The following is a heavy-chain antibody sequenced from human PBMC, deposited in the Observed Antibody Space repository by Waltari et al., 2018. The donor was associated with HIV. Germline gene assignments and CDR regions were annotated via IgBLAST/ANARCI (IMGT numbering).Heavy chain of an antibody. D-gene: IGHD2-15*01. V-gene: IGHV1-18*04. CDR1: GYPFTQYG. J-gene: IGHJ3*02. CDR2: TSTYNLNT. CDR3: AREGFCRGGSCYSGAVDI. Sequence: QVQLVQSGTEVKKPGASVKVSCKASGYPFTQYGISWVRQAPGQGLEWMGWTSTYNLNTNYAQKFQGRITLTRDTSTSTVYMELMSLTSDDTAVYYCAREGFCRGGSCYSGAVDIWGQVTLVTVSS.